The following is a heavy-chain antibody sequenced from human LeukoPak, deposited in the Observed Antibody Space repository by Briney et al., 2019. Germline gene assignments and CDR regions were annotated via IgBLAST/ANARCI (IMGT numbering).Heavy chain of an antibody. D-gene: IGHD1-1*01. CDR2: ISHTGLT. J-gene: IGHJ5*02. Sequence: PSETLSLTCAVYGGSFSGYYWTLIRQTPGKGLEWIGEISHTGLTGSDPSLKSRVTIFVDSSKKQFSLRMTSVTAADTGVYYCARVPDITARPCDTWGPGTLVTVSS. CDR1: GGSFSGYY. CDR3: ARVPDITARPCDT. V-gene: IGHV4-34*01.